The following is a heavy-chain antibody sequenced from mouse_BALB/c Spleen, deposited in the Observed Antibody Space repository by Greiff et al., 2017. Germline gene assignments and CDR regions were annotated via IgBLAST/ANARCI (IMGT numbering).Heavy chain of an antibody. D-gene: IGHD2-3*01. J-gene: IGHJ3*01. CDR1: GYTFTSYW. CDR3: TGGWLLEAWFAY. CDR2: IYPGNSDT. Sequence: VQLQQSGTVLARPGASVKMSCKASGYTFTSYWMHWVKQRPGQGLEWIGAIYPGNSDTSYNQKFKGKAKLTAVTSTSTAYMELSSLTNEDSAVYYCTGGWLLEAWFAYWGQGTLVTVSA. V-gene: IGHV1-5*01.